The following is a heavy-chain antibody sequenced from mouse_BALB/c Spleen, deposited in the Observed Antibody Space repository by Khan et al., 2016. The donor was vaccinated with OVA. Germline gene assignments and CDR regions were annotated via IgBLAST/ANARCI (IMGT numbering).Heavy chain of an antibody. CDR3: ARGNYYGYYFDY. CDR1: GYSITSGYA. V-gene: IGHV3-2*02. CDR2: ISYSGGT. D-gene: IGHD1-1*01. Sequence: EVQLQESGPGLVKPSQSLSLTCTVTGYSITSGYAWNWIRQFLGNKLEWMGYISYSGGTSYNPSLKSRISITRDTSKNQFFLQLNSVTTEDTATYYCARGNYYGYYFDYWGQGTPLTVSS. J-gene: IGHJ2*01.